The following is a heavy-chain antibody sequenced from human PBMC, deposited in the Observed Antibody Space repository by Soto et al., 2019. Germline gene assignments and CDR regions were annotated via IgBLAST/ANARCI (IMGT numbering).Heavy chain of an antibody. J-gene: IGHJ4*02. D-gene: IGHD3-22*01. Sequence: EVHLLESGGGLVQPGGSPRLSCAASGFTFRSYAMSWVRQAPGKGPEWVSSLSGSGGSTYYADSVKGRFTISRDNSKNTLFLQMNSLRAEDTAVYYCAKVPLYYYDTSGYQGKYYFDYWGQGTLVTVSS. CDR1: GFTFRSYA. V-gene: IGHV3-23*01. CDR3: AKVPLYYYDTSGYQGKYYFDY. CDR2: LSGSGGST.